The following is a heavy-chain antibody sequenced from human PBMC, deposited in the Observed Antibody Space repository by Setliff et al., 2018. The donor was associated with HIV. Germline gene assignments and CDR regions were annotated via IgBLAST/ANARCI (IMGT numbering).Heavy chain of an antibody. Sequence: SETLSLTFTVPGGSISSYYWNWIRQPAGKGLEWIGQIYSSGSTNYNPSLKSRVTISVDTSKNPFSLKLSSVTAADTAVYYCASYDILTGYYGRYFDYWGQGTLVTVSS. CDR2: IYSSGST. D-gene: IGHD3-9*01. J-gene: IGHJ4*02. CDR1: GGSISSYY. CDR3: ASYDILTGYYGRYFDY. V-gene: IGHV4-4*07.